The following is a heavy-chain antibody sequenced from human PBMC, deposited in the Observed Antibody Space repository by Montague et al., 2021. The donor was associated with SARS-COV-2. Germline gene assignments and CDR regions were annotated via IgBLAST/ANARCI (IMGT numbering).Heavy chain of an antibody. CDR3: ARGVETGTLFTYYYYGMDV. J-gene: IGHJ6*02. CDR2: ISYDRSNK. CDR1: GYTFSSYA. V-gene: IGHV3-30-3*01. D-gene: IGHD1-7*01. Sequence: SLRLSCAASGYTFSSYAMYWVRQAPGKGLEWVAVISYDRSNKYYADSVKGRFTISRDNSKNTLYVQMDSLRAEDTAVYYCARGVETGTLFTYYYYGMDVWGQGTTVTVSS.